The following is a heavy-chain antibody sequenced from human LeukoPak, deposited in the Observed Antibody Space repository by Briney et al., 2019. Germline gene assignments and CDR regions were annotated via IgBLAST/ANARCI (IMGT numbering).Heavy chain of an antibody. J-gene: IGHJ4*02. CDR3: ASASSHRIAAGGDY. Sequence: PGGSLRLSCTASGFTFSSYWMHWVRQAPGTGLVWVSRINSDGSSRNYADSVKGRFTISRDNAKNTVYLQMNSPRAEDTAVYYCASASSHRIAAGGDYWGQGTLVTVSS. CDR2: INSDGSSR. V-gene: IGHV3-74*01. CDR1: GFTFSSYW. D-gene: IGHD6-13*01.